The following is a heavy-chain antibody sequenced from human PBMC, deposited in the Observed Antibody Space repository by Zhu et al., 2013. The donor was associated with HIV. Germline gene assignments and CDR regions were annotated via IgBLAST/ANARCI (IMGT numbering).Heavy chain of an antibody. V-gene: IGHV3-30-3*01. J-gene: IGHJ3*02. CDR3: ARDLEVGTGVGAFDI. D-gene: IGHD2-21*02. CDR2: ISYDGSNK. Sequence: VQLVESGGGVVQPGRSLRLSCAASGFTFSSYAMHWVRQAPGKGLEWVAVISYDGSNKYYADSVKGRFTISRDNSKNTLYLQMNSLRAEGTAVYYCARDLEVGTGVGAFDIWGQGTMVTVSS. CDR1: GFTFSSYA.